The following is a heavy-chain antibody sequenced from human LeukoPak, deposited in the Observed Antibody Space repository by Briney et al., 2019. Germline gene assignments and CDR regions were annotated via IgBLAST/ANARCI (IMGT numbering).Heavy chain of an antibody. D-gene: IGHD3-22*01. CDR1: GGSISSYY. V-gene: IGHV4-59*08. J-gene: IGHJ5*02. CDR2: IYYSGST. Sequence: KASETLSLTCTVSGGSISSYYWSWIRQPTGKGLKWIGYIYYSGSTNYNPSLKSRVTISVDTSKNQFSLKLSSVTAADTAVYYCARIVGYYYDSSGYSTTFGPWGQGTLVTVSS. CDR3: ARIVGYYYDSSGYSTTFGP.